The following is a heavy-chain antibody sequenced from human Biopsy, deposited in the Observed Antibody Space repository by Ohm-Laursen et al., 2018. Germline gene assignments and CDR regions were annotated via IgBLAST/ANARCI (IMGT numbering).Heavy chain of an antibody. V-gene: IGHV4-61*01. CDR3: ARDVKRYCSGTSCYSGYFGMDV. Sequence: SETLSLTCTVSGGSVSDSFYFWSWIRQPPGKGLEWIGDVYYSGTTNYNPSLKSRLTISVDTSKNQFSLNLNFVTAADTAVYFCARDVKRYCSGTSCYSGYFGMDVWGQGTTVTVS. CDR2: VYYSGTT. D-gene: IGHD2-2*01. CDR1: GGSVSDSFYF. J-gene: IGHJ6*02.